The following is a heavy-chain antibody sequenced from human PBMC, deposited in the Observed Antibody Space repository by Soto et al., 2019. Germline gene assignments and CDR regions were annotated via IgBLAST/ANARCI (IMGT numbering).Heavy chain of an antibody. CDR1: GFTFSSYA. CDR2: ISGSGGST. Sequence: GGSLRLSCAASGFTFSSYAMSWVRQAPGKGLESVATISGSGGSTYYADSVKGRFTISRDNSKNTLYLQVNSLRVEDTAVYYCAKDRGFDSSGIDYWGQGTLVTVS. D-gene: IGHD3-22*01. J-gene: IGHJ4*02. CDR3: AKDRGFDSSGIDY. V-gene: IGHV3-23*01.